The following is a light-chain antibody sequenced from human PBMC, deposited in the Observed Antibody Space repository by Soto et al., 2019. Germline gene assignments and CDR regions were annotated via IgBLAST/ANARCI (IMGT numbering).Light chain of an antibody. V-gene: IGLV1-40*01. CDR2: GNN. J-gene: IGLJ3*02. CDR1: SSNIGAGYD. CDR3: QSYDNSLSGSL. Sequence: QAVVTQPPSVSGAPGQRVTISCTGSSSNIGAGYDVHWYQQLPGTAPKLLIYGNNNRPSGVPDRFSGSKSGASASLAITGLQAEDEADYYCQSYDNSLSGSLFGGGTKVTVL.